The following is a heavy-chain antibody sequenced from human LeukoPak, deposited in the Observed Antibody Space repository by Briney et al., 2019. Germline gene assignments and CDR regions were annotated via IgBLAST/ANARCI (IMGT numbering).Heavy chain of an antibody. D-gene: IGHD1-14*01. Sequence: PSETLSLTCTVSGGSISSSSYYWGWIRQPPGKGLEWIGSIYYSGSTYYNPSLKSRVTISVDTSKNQFSLKLSSVTAADTAVYYCARKGELEGIYYFDYWGQGTLVTVSS. J-gene: IGHJ4*02. CDR2: IYYSGST. CDR1: GGSISSSSYY. CDR3: ARKGELEGIYYFDY. V-gene: IGHV4-39*07.